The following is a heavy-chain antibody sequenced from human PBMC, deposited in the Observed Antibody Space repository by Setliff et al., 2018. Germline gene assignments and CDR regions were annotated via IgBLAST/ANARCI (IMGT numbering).Heavy chain of an antibody. CDR1: GSAIDSGHY. CDR3: ARMSGFQYIDV. Sequence: SETLSLTCAVSGSAIDSGHYWGWFRQPAGKRLEWIGQIYTSWSTNYNPSFNSRVTISLDTSKNQFSLSLKTVAAADTAVYYCARMSGFQYIDVWGEGTTVTVSS. CDR2: IYTSWST. D-gene: IGHD3-3*01. J-gene: IGHJ6*03. V-gene: IGHV4-61*09.